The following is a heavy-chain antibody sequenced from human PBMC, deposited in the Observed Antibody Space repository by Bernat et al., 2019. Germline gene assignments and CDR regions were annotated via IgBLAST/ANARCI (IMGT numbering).Heavy chain of an antibody. Sequence: EVHLLESGGGLVQPGGSLRLSCAASGFTFSSYAMSWVRQAPGMGLEWGSTITGSGGITYYADSVKGRFTISRDNSKNTLYLQMHSLRAEDTAVYYCAKGLILIVVDNYWGQGTLVTVSS. CDR2: ITGSGGIT. J-gene: IGHJ4*02. D-gene: IGHD3-22*01. CDR1: GFTFSSYA. CDR3: AKGLILIVVDNY. V-gene: IGHV3-23*01.